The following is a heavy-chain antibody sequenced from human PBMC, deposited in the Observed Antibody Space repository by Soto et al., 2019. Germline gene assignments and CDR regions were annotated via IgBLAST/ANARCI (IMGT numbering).Heavy chain of an antibody. D-gene: IGHD4-17*01. CDR2: IYPGDSDT. J-gene: IGHJ6*02. CDR3: ARLYGDYRVNYYGMDV. CDR1: GYSFTSYW. Sequence: GESLKISCKGSGYSFTSYWIGWVRQMPGKGLEWMGIIYPGDSDTRNSPSFQGQVTISADKSISTAYLQWSSLKASDTAMYYCARLYGDYRVNYYGMDVWGQGTTVTVSS. V-gene: IGHV5-51*01.